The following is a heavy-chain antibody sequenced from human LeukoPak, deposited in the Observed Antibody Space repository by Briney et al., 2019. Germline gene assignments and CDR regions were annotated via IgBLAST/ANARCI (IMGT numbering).Heavy chain of an antibody. CDR2: IWYDGSNK. Sequence: GGSLRLSCAASGFTFSSYGMHWVRQAPGKGLEWVAVIWYDGSNKYYADSVKGRFTISRDNSKNTLYLQMNSLRAEDTAVYYCAREAMITFGGVIVPYYYYGMDVWGQGTTVTVSS. J-gene: IGHJ6*02. CDR3: AREAMITFGGVIVPYYYYGMDV. V-gene: IGHV3-33*01. D-gene: IGHD3-16*02. CDR1: GFTFSSYG.